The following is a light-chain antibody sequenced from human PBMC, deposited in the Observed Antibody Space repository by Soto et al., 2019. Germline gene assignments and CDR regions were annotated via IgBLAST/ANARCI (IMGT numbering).Light chain of an antibody. V-gene: IGKV3-20*01. Sequence: EIVLTPSPGTLSLSPGERATLSCRASQTVSNNFLAWYQQGPGQAPRLLISGASTRATGIPDRFSGSGPGTDFTLSISRLEPQDVAVYYCQQYGSSPPWTFGHGTKVEIK. CDR3: QQYGSSPPWT. CDR1: QTVSNNF. CDR2: GAS. J-gene: IGKJ1*01.